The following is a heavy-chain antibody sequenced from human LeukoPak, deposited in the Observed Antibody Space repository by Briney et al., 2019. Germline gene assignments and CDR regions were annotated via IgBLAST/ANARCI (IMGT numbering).Heavy chain of an antibody. Sequence: ASVKVSCKASGYTFTGYYMHWVRQAPGQGLEWMGWINPNSGGTNYAQKFQGRVTMTRDTSISTAYMELSRLRSDDTAVYYCARYLYYYYDSSGYYNYFGYWGQGTLVTVSS. D-gene: IGHD3-22*01. J-gene: IGHJ4*02. CDR3: ARYLYYYYDSSGYYNYFGY. CDR1: GYTFTGYY. CDR2: INPNSGGT. V-gene: IGHV1-2*02.